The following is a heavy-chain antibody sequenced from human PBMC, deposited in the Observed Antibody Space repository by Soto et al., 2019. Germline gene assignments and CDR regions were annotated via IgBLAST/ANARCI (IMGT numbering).Heavy chain of an antibody. CDR3: EKDPYPVVVVPAANGMDV. CDR2: ISGSGGTR. CDR1: GLTFSRYA. Sequence: EVQLLVSGGGLIQPGGSLRLSCAASGLTFSRYAMNWVRQVPGKGLEWVSVISGSGGTRYYADSVKGRFTISRDNSKGILYLQMNSLRADDTAVYYCEKDPYPVVVVPAANGMDVWGQGTTVTVSS. V-gene: IGHV3-23*01. D-gene: IGHD2-2*01. J-gene: IGHJ6*02.